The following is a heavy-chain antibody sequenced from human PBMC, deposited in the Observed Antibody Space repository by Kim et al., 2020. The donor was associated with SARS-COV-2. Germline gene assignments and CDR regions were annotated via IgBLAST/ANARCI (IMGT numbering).Heavy chain of an antibody. CDR1: GYTLIELS. CDR2: FDPEDGET. J-gene: IGHJ5*02. Sequence: ASVKVSCKVSGYTLIELSMHWVRQAPGKGLEWMGGFDPEDGETIYAQKFQGRVTMTEDTSTDTAYMELSSLRSEDTAVYYCATSPSIAAASWFDLWGQGTVHPVSS. D-gene: IGHD6-13*01. CDR3: ATSPSIAAASWFDL. V-gene: IGHV1-24*01.